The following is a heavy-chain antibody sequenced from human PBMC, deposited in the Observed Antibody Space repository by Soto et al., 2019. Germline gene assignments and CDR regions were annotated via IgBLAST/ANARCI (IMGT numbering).Heavy chain of an antibody. CDR3: ARARITGTTFSPFDY. Sequence: ASVKVSCKASGYTFTGYYMHWVRQAPGQGLEWMGWINPNSGGTNYAQKFQGWVTMTRDTSISTAYMELSRLRSDDTAVYYCARARITGTTFSPFDYWGQGTLVTVSS. CDR1: GYTFTGYY. V-gene: IGHV1-2*04. J-gene: IGHJ4*02. CDR2: INPNSGGT. D-gene: IGHD1-7*01.